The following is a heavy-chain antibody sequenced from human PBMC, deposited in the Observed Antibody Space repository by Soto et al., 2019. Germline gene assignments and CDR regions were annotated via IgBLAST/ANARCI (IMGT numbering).Heavy chain of an antibody. J-gene: IGHJ3*02. CDR2: FRGTGDGT. CDR1: GFTFSSYA. CDR3: AKGPDPGAFDI. D-gene: IGHD3-10*01. Sequence: EVQLLESGGGLVQPGGSLRLSCAASGFTFSSYAMSWVRQAPGKGLEWVSTFRGTGDGTYYADSVRGRFTVSRDNSKNTLYLEMNGLRGGDTAVYYCAKGPDPGAFDIWCQGTMVTVSS. V-gene: IGHV3-23*01.